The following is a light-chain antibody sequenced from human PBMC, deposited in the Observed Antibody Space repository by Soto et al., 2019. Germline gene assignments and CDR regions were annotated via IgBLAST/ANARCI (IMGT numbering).Light chain of an antibody. CDR3: QQRSNWLIT. CDR2: GAS. Sequence: ELVMTQSPVTLSVSPGERATLSCRASQSVSSNLAWYQQKPGRAPRLLIYGASTRATGIPARFSGSGSGTDFTLTISSLEPEDFAVYYCQQRSNWLITFGQGTLLEIK. V-gene: IGKV3-11*01. CDR1: QSVSSN. J-gene: IGKJ5*01.